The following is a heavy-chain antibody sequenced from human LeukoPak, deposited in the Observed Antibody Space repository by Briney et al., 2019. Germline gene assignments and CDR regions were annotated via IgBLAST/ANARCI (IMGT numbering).Heavy chain of an antibody. D-gene: IGHD3-3*01. Sequence: GGSLRLSCEGSGFTFSNYWMGWVRQAPGKGLQWVANIKTDGSEKYYVDSVKGRFTISRDNAKNSLYLQMNSLRAEDTAVYYCARKYDFWSGYYPYYFDYWGQGTLVTVSS. CDR2: IKTDGSEK. CDR1: GFTFSNYW. CDR3: ARKYDFWSGYYPYYFDY. J-gene: IGHJ4*02. V-gene: IGHV3-7*01.